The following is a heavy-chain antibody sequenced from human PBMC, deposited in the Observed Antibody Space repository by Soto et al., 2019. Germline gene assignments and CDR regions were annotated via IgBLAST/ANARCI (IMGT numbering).Heavy chain of an antibody. CDR3: ARGGTFFDY. CDR1: GGSVSSGSYF. J-gene: IGHJ4*02. CDR2: IFHRGST. V-gene: IGHV4-61*01. Sequence: SETLSLTCNVSGGSVSSGSYFWSWIRQPPGKGLEWIGYIFHRGSTNYSPSLKSRVSLSLDTSKNQFSLKLTSVTAADTAVYYCARGGTFFDYWGQGTLATVSS.